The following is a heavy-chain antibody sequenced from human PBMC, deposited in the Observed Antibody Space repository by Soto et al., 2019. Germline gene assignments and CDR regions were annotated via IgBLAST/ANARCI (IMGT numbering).Heavy chain of an antibody. J-gene: IGHJ4*01. CDR3: TTDSRTTMPEVRFDY. D-gene: IGHD3-10*01. CDR1: GFTFSNAW. Sequence: PGGSLRLSCAASGFTFSNAWINWVRQPQGPGLQRVGRVKSKTDGGSADYAAPVKGRFAVSRDDSKNIVYLQMNSVKIEDTGVYYCTTDSRTTMPEVRFDYWGHGTLVTVSS. CDR2: VKSKTDGGSA. V-gene: IGHV3-15*07.